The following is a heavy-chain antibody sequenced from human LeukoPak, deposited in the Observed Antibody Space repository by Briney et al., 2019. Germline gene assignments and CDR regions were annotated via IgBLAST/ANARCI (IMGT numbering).Heavy chain of an antibody. J-gene: IGHJ4*02. CDR2: INPNSGDT. Sequence: GASVKVSCKASGYTFTSYYMHWVRQAPGQGLEWMGRINPNSGDTNYAQKFQDRVTMTRDTSISTAYMELSRLRSDDTAVYYCATGGDCITDWGQGTLVTVSS. D-gene: IGHD2-21*02. CDR1: GYTFTSYY. V-gene: IGHV1-2*06. CDR3: ATGGDCITD.